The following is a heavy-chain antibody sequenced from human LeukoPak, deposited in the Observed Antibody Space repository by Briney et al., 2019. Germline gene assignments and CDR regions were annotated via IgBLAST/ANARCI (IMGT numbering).Heavy chain of an antibody. J-gene: IGHJ4*02. CDR3: ARERSPYYYDSSGYYSRPPFDY. V-gene: IGHV3-20*04. CDR2: INWNGGST. CDR1: GFTFDDYG. D-gene: IGHD3-22*01. Sequence: GGSLRLSSAASGFTFDDYGMSWVRQAPGKGLEWVSGINWNGGSTGYADSVKGRFTISRDNAKNSLYLQMNSLRAEDTALYYCARERSPYYYDSSGYYSRPPFDYWGQGTLVTVSS.